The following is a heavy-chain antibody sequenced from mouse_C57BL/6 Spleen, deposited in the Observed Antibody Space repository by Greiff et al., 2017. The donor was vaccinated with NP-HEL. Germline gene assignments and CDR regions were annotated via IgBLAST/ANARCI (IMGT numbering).Heavy chain of an antibody. CDR3: ARLTYSDAMDY. CDR1: GFSLTSYG. D-gene: IGHD2-10*01. Sequence: VHLVESGPGLVAPSQSLSITCTVSGFSLTSYGVDWVRQSPGKGLEWLGVIWGAGSTNYNSALKSRLSISKDNSKSQVFLKMNSLQTDDTAMYYCARLTYSDAMDYWGQGTSVTVSS. CDR2: IWGAGST. V-gene: IGHV2-6*01. J-gene: IGHJ4*01.